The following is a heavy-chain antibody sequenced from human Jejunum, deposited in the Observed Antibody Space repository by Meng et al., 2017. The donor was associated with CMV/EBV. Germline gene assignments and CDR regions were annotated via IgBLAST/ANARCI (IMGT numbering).Heavy chain of an antibody. CDR3: TRVRANTYGFNYFDY. CDR2: IRTKADGGAT. D-gene: IGHD3-10*01. Sequence: FGDHAVSWVRQGPGKGLEWVGFIRTKADGGATESAASVRGRFSFSRDDSENLAYLQMNSLQTEDTAVYFCTRVRANTYGFNYFDYWGQGARVTVSS. CDR1: FGDHA. V-gene: IGHV3-49*04. J-gene: IGHJ4*02.